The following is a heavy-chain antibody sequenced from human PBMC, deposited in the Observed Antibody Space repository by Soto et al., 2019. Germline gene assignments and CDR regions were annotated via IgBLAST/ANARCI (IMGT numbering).Heavy chain of an antibody. CDR3: ARVDYGVYYYGMDV. CDR1: GGSISSGGYY. Sequence: SETLSLTCTVSGGSISSGGYYWTWIRQLPGTGLEWIGYIYYSGSTNYNPSLKSRVTISVDTSKNQFSLKLSSVTAADTAVYYCARVDYGVYYYGMDVWGQGTTVTVSS. CDR2: IYYSGST. J-gene: IGHJ6*02. V-gene: IGHV4-61*08. D-gene: IGHD4-17*01.